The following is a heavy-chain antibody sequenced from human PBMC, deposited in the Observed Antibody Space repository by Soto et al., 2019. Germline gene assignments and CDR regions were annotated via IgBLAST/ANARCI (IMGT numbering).Heavy chain of an antibody. V-gene: IGHV1-69*06. CDR2: IIPIFGTA. D-gene: IGHD6-25*01. Sequence: SVKVSCKASGGTFSSYAISWVRQAPGQGLEWMGGIIPIFGTANYAQKFQGRVTITADKSTSTAYMELSSLRSEDTAVYYCARTSRLPYYFDYWGQGTLVTVYS. CDR3: ARTSRLPYYFDY. CDR1: GGTFSSYA. J-gene: IGHJ4*02.